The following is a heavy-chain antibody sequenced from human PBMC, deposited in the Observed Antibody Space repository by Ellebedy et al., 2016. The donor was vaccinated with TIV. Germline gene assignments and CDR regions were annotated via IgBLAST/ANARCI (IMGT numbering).Heavy chain of an antibody. J-gene: IGHJ5*02. CDR2: INHSGST. V-gene: IGHV4-34*01. Sequence: SETLSLXXAVYGGSFSGYYWSWIRQPPGKGLEWIGEINHSGSTNYNPSLKSRVTISVDTSKNQFSLKLSSVTAADTAVYYCARDPSPGHRYQLSGHWFNPWGQGTLVTVSS. CDR1: GGSFSGYY. D-gene: IGHD2-2*01. CDR3: ARDPSPGHRYQLSGHWFNP.